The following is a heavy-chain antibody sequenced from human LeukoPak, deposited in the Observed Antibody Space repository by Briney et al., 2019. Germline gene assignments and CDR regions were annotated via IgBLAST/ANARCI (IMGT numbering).Heavy chain of an antibody. D-gene: IGHD5-24*01. CDR2: INGDGSST. CDR1: GFTFNSHW. V-gene: IGHV3-74*01. CDR3: AREWHDAFDI. Sequence: GGSLRLSCAASGFTFNSHWMHWVRQAPGKGLVWVSRINGDGSSTTYADSVRGRFTISRDDAKNTLYLEMNRLRAEDTAVYYCAREWHDAFDIWGQGTMVTVSS. J-gene: IGHJ3*02.